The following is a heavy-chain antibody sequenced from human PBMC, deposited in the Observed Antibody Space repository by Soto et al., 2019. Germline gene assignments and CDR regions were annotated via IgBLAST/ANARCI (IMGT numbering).Heavy chain of an antibody. CDR3: ARDLAKGGVSAGFDY. D-gene: IGHD2-8*01. J-gene: IGHJ4*01. V-gene: IGHV1-2*02. CDR2: INPKSGGT. Sequence: QVQLVQSGAEVKKPGASVNVSCKASGYTFTVYYMHWVRQAPGQGLEWMGWINPKSGGTMYPQKFQVRVTMTWDTSISTAYMALPRLRSDDTAVYYCARDLAKGGVSAGFDYWRHGTLVTVSA. CDR1: GYTFTVYY.